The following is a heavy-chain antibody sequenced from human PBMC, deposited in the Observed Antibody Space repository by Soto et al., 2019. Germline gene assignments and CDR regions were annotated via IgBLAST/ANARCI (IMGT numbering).Heavy chain of an antibody. CDR2: ISSSSSYI. J-gene: IGHJ4*02. V-gene: IGHV3-21*01. Sequence: EVQLVESGGGLVKPGGSLRLSCAASGFTFSSYSMNWVRQAPGKGREWVSSISSSSSYIYYADSVKGRFTISRDNARNSLYLQRHSLRADDTAVYYCARDNSTYYDYVWGSYRSLDYWGQGTLVPVSS. CDR1: GFTFSSYS. CDR3: ARDNSTYYDYVWGSYRSLDY. D-gene: IGHD3-16*02.